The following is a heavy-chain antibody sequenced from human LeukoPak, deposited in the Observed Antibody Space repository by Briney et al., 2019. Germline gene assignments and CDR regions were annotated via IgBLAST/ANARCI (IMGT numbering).Heavy chain of an antibody. CDR3: TRGSLMLYALFEY. CDR2: INQDGSEK. D-gene: IGHD2-8*01. CDR1: GFTFSSYR. J-gene: IGHJ4*02. Sequence: PGGSLRLSCVASGFTFSSYRMSWVRQAPGEGLKWVANINQDGSEKYYVDSVKGRFTISRDDAKNSVYLQMNSLRAEDTAVYYCTRGSLMLYALFEYWGQGTLVTVSS. V-gene: IGHV3-7*04.